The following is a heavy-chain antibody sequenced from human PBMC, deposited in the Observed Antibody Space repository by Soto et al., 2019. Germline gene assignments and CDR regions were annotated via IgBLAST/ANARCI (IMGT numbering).Heavy chain of an antibody. CDR3: AYAPSVATNWFDP. CDR2: IYHSGST. Sequence: QVQLQESGPGLVKPSGTLSLTCAVSGGSISSSNWWSWVRQPPGKGLEWIGEIYHSGSTNYNPSPKSRLTISIAKSQSQCSLKLSSVPAADTAVYYCAYAPSVATNWFDPWGQGTLVTVSS. CDR1: GGSISSSNW. V-gene: IGHV4-4*02. J-gene: IGHJ5*02. D-gene: IGHD2-15*01.